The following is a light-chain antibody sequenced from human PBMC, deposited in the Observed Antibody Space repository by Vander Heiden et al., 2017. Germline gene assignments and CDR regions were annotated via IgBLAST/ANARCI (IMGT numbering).Light chain of an antibody. CDR2: EGS. Sequence: QSALTQPASVSGSPGQSLTISCTGTSSDVGGYNYVSWYQQHPGDAPQLMFYEGSKRPSGVSNRFSGSKSGNTASLTISGLQAEDDADYYCSSYTSSSKWVFGGGTKLTVL. CDR1: SSDVGGYNY. J-gene: IGLJ3*02. V-gene: IGLV2-14*01. CDR3: SSYTSSSKWV.